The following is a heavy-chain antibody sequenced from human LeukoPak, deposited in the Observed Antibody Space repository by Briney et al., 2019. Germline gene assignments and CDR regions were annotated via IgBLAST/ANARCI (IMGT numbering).Heavy chain of an antibody. Sequence: GGSLRLPCAASGFTFSSYAMSWVRQAPGKGLEWVSAISGSGGSTYYTDSVKGRFTISRDNSKNTLYLQMNSLRSEDTAVYYCARQLAGGYYDSSGYYGYWGQGTLVTVSS. D-gene: IGHD3-22*01. V-gene: IGHV3-23*01. CDR1: GFTFSSYA. CDR3: ARQLAGGYYDSSGYYGY. J-gene: IGHJ4*02. CDR2: ISGSGGST.